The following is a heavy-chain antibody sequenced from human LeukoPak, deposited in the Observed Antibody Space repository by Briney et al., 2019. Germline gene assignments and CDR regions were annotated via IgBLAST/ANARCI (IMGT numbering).Heavy chain of an antibody. CDR2: ISGSGGGT. V-gene: IGHV3-23*01. J-gene: IGHJ4*02. CDR3: AKGVEYSSSPLDY. D-gene: IGHD6-6*01. Sequence: GGSLRLSCVASDFTFSFYWMTWVRQAPGKGLEWVSAISGSGGGTYYADSVKGRFTISRDNSKNTLYLQMNSLRAEDTALYYCAKGVEYSSSPLDYWGQGTLVTVSS. CDR1: DFTFSFYW.